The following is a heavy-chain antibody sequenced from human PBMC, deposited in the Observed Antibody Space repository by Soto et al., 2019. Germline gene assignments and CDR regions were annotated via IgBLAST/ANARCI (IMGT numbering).Heavy chain of an antibody. CDR3: AKGIRPLVYDFWSGPAAFDY. V-gene: IGHV3-23*01. Sequence: GGSLRLSCAAAGFNFSSYAMSWVRQAPGKGLEWVSAISGSGGSTYYADSVKGRFTISRDNSKNTLYLQMNSLRAEDAAVYYCAKGIRPLVYDFWSGPAAFDYWGQGTLVTVSS. CDR1: GFNFSSYA. CDR2: ISGSGGST. J-gene: IGHJ4*02. D-gene: IGHD3-3*01.